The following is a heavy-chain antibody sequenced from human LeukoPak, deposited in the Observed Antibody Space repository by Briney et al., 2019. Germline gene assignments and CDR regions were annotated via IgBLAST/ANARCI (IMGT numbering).Heavy chain of an antibody. CDR3: TRDHYCDFWSDPKVYYYYYYMDV. CDR2: IRSKANSYAT. D-gene: IGHD3-3*01. Sequence: GGSLRLSCAASGFTFSGSAMHWVRQASGKGLEWVGRIRSKANSYATAYAASVKGRFTISRDDSKNTAYLQMNSLKTEDTAVYYCTRDHYCDFWSDPKVYYYYYYMDVWGKGTTVTVSS. J-gene: IGHJ6*03. CDR1: GFTFSGSA. V-gene: IGHV3-73*01.